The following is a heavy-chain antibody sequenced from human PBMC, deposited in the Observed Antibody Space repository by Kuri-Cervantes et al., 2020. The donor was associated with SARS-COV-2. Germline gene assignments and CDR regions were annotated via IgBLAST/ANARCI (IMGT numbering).Heavy chain of an antibody. CDR1: GYSITSGYY. J-gene: IGHJ4*02. D-gene: IGHD2-2*01. V-gene: IGHV4-38-2*01. CDR2: IYHTGST. CDR3: ARRSAARLFDY. Sequence: GSLRLSCAVSGYSITSGYYWGWIRQSPGTGLEWIGNIYHTGSTDYNPSLKSRVTISVDTSKNQFSLKLSSVTAADTAVYYCARRSAARLFDYWGQGTLVTVSS.